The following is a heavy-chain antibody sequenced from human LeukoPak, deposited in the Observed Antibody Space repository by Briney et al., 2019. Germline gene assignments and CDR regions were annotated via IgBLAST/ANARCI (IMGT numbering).Heavy chain of an antibody. J-gene: IGHJ4*02. Sequence: ASGKVSCKASGYTFTGYYMHWVRQAPGQGLEWMGRINPNSGGTNYAQKFQGRVTITRDTSISTDYMGVSRLRSDDTAVYYCARDITFRGYASGYWGQGTLVTVSS. CDR2: INPNSGGT. CDR3: ARDITFRGYASGY. D-gene: IGHD5-12*01. V-gene: IGHV1-2*06. CDR1: GYTFTGYY.